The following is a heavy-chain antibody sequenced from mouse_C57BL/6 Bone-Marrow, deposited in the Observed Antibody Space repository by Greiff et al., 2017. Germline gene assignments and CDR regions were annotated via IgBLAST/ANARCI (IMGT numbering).Heavy chain of an antibody. CDR3: ARGRERDY. J-gene: IGHJ2*01. Sequence: EVKLVESGPGLVKPSQSLSLTCSVTGYSITSGYYWNWIRQFPGNKLEWMGYISYDGSNNYNPSLKNRISITRDTSKNQFFLKLNSVTTEDTATYYCARGRERDYWGQGTTLTVSS. V-gene: IGHV3-6*01. CDR2: ISYDGSN. CDR1: GYSITSGYY.